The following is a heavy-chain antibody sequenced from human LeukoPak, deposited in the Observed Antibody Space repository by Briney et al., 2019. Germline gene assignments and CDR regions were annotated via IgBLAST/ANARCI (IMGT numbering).Heavy chain of an antibody. CDR3: ARDADCSTTNCYAGIRYLDF. V-gene: IGHV1-18*04. Sequence: GASVKVSCKASGYTFTGYYIHWVRQAPGQGLEWIGWISGYSGHTNYGQKFQGRITMTTDTSTSTAYMELRSLRSGDTAIYYCARDADCSTTNCYAGIRYLDFWGQGTLVTVSS. J-gene: IGHJ4*02. D-gene: IGHD2-2*01. CDR2: ISGYSGHT. CDR1: GYTFTGYY.